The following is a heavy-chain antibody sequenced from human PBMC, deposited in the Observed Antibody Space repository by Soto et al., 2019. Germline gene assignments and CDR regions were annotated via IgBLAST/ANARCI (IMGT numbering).Heavy chain of an antibody. D-gene: IGHD6-13*01. CDR3: ARDPLYLSYLAATKLDY. CDR1: GFTFSSYA. Sequence: GGSLRLSCAASGFTFSSYAMHWVRQAPGKGLEWVAVISYDGSNKYYADSVKGRFTISRDNSKNTLYLQMNSLRAEDTAVYYCARDPLYLSYLAATKLDYWGQGTLVTVSS. J-gene: IGHJ4*02. CDR2: ISYDGSNK. V-gene: IGHV3-30-3*01.